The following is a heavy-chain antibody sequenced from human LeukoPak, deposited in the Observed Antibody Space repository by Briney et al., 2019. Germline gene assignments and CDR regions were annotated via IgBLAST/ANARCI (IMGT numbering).Heavy chain of an antibody. CDR1: GFTFSYYS. V-gene: IGHV3-48*02. CDR2: ISTSSSTI. CDR3: ARGETSVTSYLNF. J-gene: IGHJ4*02. Sequence: GGSLILSCAASGFTFSYYSMNWVRQAPGKGLEWVSFISTSSSTIYYADSVKGRFTISRDNAKNSLYLQMNSLRDEDTAVYYCARGETSVTSYLNFWGQGTLVTVSS. D-gene: IGHD4-17*01.